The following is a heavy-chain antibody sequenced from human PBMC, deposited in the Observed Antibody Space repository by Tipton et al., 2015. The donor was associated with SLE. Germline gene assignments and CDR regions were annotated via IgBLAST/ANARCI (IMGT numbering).Heavy chain of an antibody. D-gene: IGHD6-13*01. CDR1: GGSFSGYY. CDR3: AVGSSWYEGCDY. Sequence: TLSLTCAVYGGSFSGYYWSWIRQSPGKGLEWIGEINHSGSTNYSPSLESRVTISLDTSKNQFSLKLSSVTAADTAVYYCAVGSSWYEGCDYWGQGTLVTVSS. V-gene: IGHV4-34*01. J-gene: IGHJ4*02. CDR2: INHSGST.